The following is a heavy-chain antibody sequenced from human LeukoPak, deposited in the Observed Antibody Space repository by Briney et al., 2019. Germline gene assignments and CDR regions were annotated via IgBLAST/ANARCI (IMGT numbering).Heavy chain of an antibody. Sequence: GGSLRLSCAASGFTFSTYGMHWVRQAPGKGLEWVAFIRYDGSNTHYADSVKGRLTISRDNSKNTLYLQMNSLRAEDTAMYYCAKVVRYYYDSSGSALDYWGQGTLVTVSS. V-gene: IGHV3-30*02. CDR3: AKVVRYYYDSSGSALDY. CDR2: IRYDGSNT. D-gene: IGHD3-22*01. J-gene: IGHJ4*02. CDR1: GFTFSTYG.